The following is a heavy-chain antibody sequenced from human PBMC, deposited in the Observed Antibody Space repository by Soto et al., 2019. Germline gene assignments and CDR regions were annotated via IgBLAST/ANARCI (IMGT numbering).Heavy chain of an antibody. J-gene: IGHJ4*02. CDR3: ARAGYCSGGTCFHGNCDY. Sequence: QVQLVQSGSEVKRPGASVKVYCQASGYTFTTYYMHWVRHAPGQGLEWLGIINPNGGSTTYAQKFQGRVTITRDTSTSTVYLELSSLRSEDTAVYYCARAGYCSGGTCFHGNCDYWGQGTLVTVSA. CDR2: INPNGGST. CDR1: GYTFTTYY. V-gene: IGHV1-46*01. D-gene: IGHD2-15*01.